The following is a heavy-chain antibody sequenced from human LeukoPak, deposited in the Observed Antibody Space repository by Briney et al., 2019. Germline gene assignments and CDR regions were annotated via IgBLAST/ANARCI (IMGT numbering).Heavy chain of an antibody. CDR3: ARDGGGYGDYGPFDY. V-gene: IGHV1-46*01. CDR2: INPSGGST. D-gene: IGHD4-17*01. Sequence: ASVTVSCKASGYTFTSYYMHWVRQAPGQGLEWMGIINPSGGSTSYAQKFQGRVTMTRDTSTSTVYMELSSLRSEDTAVYYCARDGGGYGDYGPFDYWGQGTLVTVSS. J-gene: IGHJ4*02. CDR1: GYTFTSYY.